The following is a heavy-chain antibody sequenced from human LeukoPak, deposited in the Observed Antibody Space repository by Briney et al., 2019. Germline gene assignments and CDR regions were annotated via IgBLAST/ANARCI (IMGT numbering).Heavy chain of an antibody. CDR3: ARRSPLDFIDY. V-gene: IGHV3-48*03. Sequence: PGGSLRLSCAASGFTFSSYEMNWVRQAPGKGLEWVSYISSSGSTIYYADSVKGRFTTSRDNAKNSLYLQMNSLRAEDTAVYYCARRSPLDFIDYWGQGTLVTVSS. J-gene: IGHJ4*02. CDR1: GFTFSSYE. D-gene: IGHD1-1*01. CDR2: ISSSGSTI.